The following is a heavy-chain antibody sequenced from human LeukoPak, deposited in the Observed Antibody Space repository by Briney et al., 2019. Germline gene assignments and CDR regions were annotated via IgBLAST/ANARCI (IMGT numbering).Heavy chain of an antibody. D-gene: IGHD4-17*01. Sequence: GGSLRLSCAASGFTVSSNYMSWVRQAPGKGLEWVSVIYSGGSTYYADSVKGRFTISRDNSKNTLYLQMNSLRAEDTAVYYCARGQLDYGDYEVYYYYDYMDVWGKGTTVNVSS. J-gene: IGHJ6*03. CDR1: GFTVSSNY. CDR2: IYSGGST. CDR3: ARGQLDYGDYEVYYYYDYMDV. V-gene: IGHV3-66*01.